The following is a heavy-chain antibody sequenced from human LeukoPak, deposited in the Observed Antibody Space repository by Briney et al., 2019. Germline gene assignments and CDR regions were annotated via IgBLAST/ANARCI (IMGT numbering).Heavy chain of an antibody. V-gene: IGHV3-33*01. Sequence: GGSLRLSCAASGFTFSNYGMHWVRQAPGKGLEWVAVIWYDGNNKNYADSVKGRFTISRDNSKNTLYLQVNSLRAEDTAVYYCARNYGSGRGSDALDIWGQGTMVTVSS. CDR1: GFTFSNYG. D-gene: IGHD3-10*01. J-gene: IGHJ3*02. CDR2: IWYDGNNK. CDR3: ARNYGSGRGSDALDI.